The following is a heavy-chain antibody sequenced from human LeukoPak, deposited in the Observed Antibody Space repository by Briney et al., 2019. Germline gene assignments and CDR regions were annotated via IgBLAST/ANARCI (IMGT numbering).Heavy chain of an antibody. D-gene: IGHD6-13*01. CDR2: IFYSGST. V-gene: IGHV4-39*01. J-gene: IGHJ4*02. CDR3: ARRGITYSSSFFEF. CDR1: GGSISGGKDF. Sequence: ETRFLTCTVSGGSISGGKDFWGWIRQPPGKGLEWIGSIFYSGSTYYNPSLKSRVTISVDTSRNEFSLKVMSATVADTAVYYCARRGITYSSSFFEFSGQGDLVTVSS.